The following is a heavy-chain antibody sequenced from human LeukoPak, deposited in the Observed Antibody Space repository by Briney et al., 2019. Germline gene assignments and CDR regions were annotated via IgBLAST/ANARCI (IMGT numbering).Heavy chain of an antibody. J-gene: IGHJ4*02. D-gene: IGHD1-26*01. Sequence: GGSLRLSCAASGFTFSTYGMSWVRQAPGKGLEWVSGISGGNSRSTYYADSVKGRFTISRDNSKNTLYLQMNSLRAEDTAIYYCAKIAETSGSYGQGYDYWGQGTLVTVSS. CDR1: GFTFSTYG. CDR2: ISGGNSRST. V-gene: IGHV3-23*01. CDR3: AKIAETSGSYGQGYDY.